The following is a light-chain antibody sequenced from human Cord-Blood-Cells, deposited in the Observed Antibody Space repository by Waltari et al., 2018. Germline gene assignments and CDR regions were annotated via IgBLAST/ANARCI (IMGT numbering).Light chain of an antibody. V-gene: IGKV4-1*01. CDR2: WAS. CDR3: QQYYSTPWT. Sequence: DIVMTQSPDSLAVSLGERATINCKSNQSVLYSSNNKNYFAWYQQKPGQPPKLLIYWASTRGSGVPDRFSGSGSGTDFTLTSSSLQAEDVAVYYCQQYYSTPWTFGQGTKVEIK. CDR1: QSVLYSSNNKNY. J-gene: IGKJ1*01.